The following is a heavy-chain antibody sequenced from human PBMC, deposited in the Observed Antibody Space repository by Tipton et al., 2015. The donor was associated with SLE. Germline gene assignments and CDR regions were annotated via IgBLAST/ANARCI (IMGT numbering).Heavy chain of an antibody. V-gene: IGHV4-34*01. Sequence: TLSLTCAVYGGSFSGYSWSWIRQPPGKGLEWIGDINHSGSTNYNPFLKSRVTISIDTSKNQFSLKLSSVTAADTAVYYCAREVEGYSSGWYYYYYYMDVWGKGTTVTVSS. CDR1: GGSFSGYS. CDR3: AREVEGYSSGWYYYYYYMDV. CDR2: INHSGST. D-gene: IGHD6-19*01. J-gene: IGHJ6*03.